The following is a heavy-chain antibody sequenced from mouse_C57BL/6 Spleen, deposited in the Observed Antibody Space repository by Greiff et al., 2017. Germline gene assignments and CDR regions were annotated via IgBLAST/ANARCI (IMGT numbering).Heavy chain of an antibody. CDR2: IHPNSGST. Sequence: QVQLQQPGAELVKPGASVKLSCKASGYTFTSYWMHWVKQRPGQGLEWIGMIHPNSGSTNYNEKFKSKATLTVDKSSSTAYMQLSSLTSEDSAVYYCARYALGSRDAMDYWGQGTSGTVSS. D-gene: IGHD1-1*01. CDR3: ARYALGSRDAMDY. CDR1: GYTFTSYW. J-gene: IGHJ4*01. V-gene: IGHV1-64*01.